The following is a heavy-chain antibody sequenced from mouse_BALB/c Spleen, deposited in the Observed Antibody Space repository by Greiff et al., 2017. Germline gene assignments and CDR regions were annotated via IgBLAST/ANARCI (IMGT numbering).Heavy chain of an antibody. CDR3: ARVITTVVAPYAMDY. Sequence: EVQRVESGGGLVQPGGSRKLSCAASGFTFSDYGMAWVRQAPGKGPEWVAFISNLAYSIYYADTVTGRLTISRENAKNTLYLEMSSLRSEDTAMYYCARVITTVVAPYAMDYWGQGTSVTVSS. CDR2: ISNLAYSI. V-gene: IGHV5-15*02. J-gene: IGHJ4*01. D-gene: IGHD1-1*01. CDR1: GFTFSDYG.